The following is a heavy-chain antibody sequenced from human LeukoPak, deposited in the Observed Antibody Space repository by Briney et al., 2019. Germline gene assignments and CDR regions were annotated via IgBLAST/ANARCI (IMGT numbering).Heavy chain of an antibody. J-gene: IGHJ4*02. V-gene: IGHV4-30-4*08. CDR1: GGSISSGDYY. Sequence: SETLSLTCTVSGGSISSGDYYWSWIRQPPGKGLEWIGYIYYSGSTYYNPSLKSRVTISVDTSKNQFSLKLSSVTAADTAVYYCARDSYYYDSGGYDYWGQGTLVTVSS. D-gene: IGHD3-22*01. CDR2: IYYSGST. CDR3: ARDSYYYDSGGYDY.